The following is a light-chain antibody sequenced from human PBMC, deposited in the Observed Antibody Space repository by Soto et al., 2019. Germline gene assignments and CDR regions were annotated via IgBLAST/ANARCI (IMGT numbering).Light chain of an antibody. V-gene: IGLV2-11*01. CDR1: SSDVGGYNY. J-gene: IGLJ1*01. CDR3: CSYAGSDDYV. Sequence: QSALTQPRSVSGYPGQSVTISCTGTSSDVGGYNYVSWYQQHPGKAPKLMIYDVSKRPSGVPDRFPGSKSGNTASLPISGLQAEDEADYYCCSYAGSDDYVFGTGTKVTVL. CDR2: DVS.